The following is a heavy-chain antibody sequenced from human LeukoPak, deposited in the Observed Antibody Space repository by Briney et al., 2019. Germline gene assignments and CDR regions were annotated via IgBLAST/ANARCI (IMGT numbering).Heavy chain of an antibody. CDR2: ISGNGGST. CDR1: GFTFSTYA. D-gene: IGHD3-22*01. J-gene: IGHJ4*02. Sequence: GGSLRLSCAASGFTFSTYAMSWVRQAPGKGLEWVSGISGNGGSTFYADSVKGRFTISRDNSKNTLYLQMNSLRAEDTAVYYCAKDRAYYSDSSGYYLVRAYDYWGQGTLVTVSS. V-gene: IGHV3-23*01. CDR3: AKDRAYYSDSSGYYLVRAYDY.